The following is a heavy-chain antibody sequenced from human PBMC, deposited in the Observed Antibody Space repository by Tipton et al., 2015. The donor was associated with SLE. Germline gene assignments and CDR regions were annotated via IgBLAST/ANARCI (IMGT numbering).Heavy chain of an antibody. CDR1: GGSFSGYY. J-gene: IGHJ3*02. CDR3: ARRRSGSYYDDDAFDI. CDR2: INHSGST. Sequence: TLSLTCSVYGGSFSGYYWSWIRQPPGKGLEWIGEINHSGSTNYNPSLKSRVTISVDTSKKQFSLKLSSVTAADTAVYYCARRRSGSYYDDDAFDIWGPGTMVTVSS. V-gene: IGHV4-34*01. D-gene: IGHD1-26*01.